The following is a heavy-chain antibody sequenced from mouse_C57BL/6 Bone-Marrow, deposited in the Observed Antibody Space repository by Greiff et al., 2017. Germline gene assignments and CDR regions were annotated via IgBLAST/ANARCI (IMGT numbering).Heavy chain of an antibody. CDR1: GFTFSDYG. J-gene: IGHJ2*01. CDR3: ARPYYYGSSYVGY. V-gene: IGHV5-17*01. CDR2: ISSGSSTI. Sequence: EVMLVESGGGLVKPGGSLKLSCAASGFTFSDYGMHWVRQAPEKGLEWVAYISSGSSTIYSADTVKGRFTISRDNAKNTLFLQMTSLRSEDTAMYYCARPYYYGSSYVGYWGQGTTLTVSS. D-gene: IGHD1-1*01.